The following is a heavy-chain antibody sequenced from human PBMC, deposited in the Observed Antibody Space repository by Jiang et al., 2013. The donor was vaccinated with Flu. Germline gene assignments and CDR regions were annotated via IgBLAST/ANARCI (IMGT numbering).Heavy chain of an antibody. CDR1: GFTFSSYA. CDR2: ISYDGSNK. Sequence: VESGGGVVQPGRSLRLSCAASGFTFSSYAMHWVRQAPGKGLEWVAVISYDGSNKYYADSVKGRFTISRDNSKNTLYLQMNSLRAEDTAVYYCARETVFNWFDPWGQGTLVTVSS. CDR3: ARETVFNWFDP. D-gene: IGHD1-1*01. J-gene: IGHJ5*02. V-gene: IGHV3-30-3*01.